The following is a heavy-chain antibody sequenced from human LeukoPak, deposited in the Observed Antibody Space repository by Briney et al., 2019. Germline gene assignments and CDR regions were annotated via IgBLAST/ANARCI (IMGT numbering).Heavy chain of an antibody. Sequence: PGGSLRLSCAAPGFTFSSYSMNWVRQAPGKGLEWVSSISSSSYIYYADSVKGRFTISRDNAKNSLYLQMNSLRAEDTAVYYCARVGYGSGSYFESEYFDYWGQGTLVTVSS. CDR3: ARVGYGSGSYFESEYFDY. CDR2: ISSSSYI. D-gene: IGHD3-10*01. V-gene: IGHV3-21*01. CDR1: GFTFSSYS. J-gene: IGHJ4*02.